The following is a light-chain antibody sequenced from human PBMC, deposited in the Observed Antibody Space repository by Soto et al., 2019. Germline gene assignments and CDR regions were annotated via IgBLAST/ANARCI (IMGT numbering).Light chain of an antibody. CDR3: QQYGSSPT. J-gene: IGKJ4*01. CDR2: DAS. V-gene: IGKV3-15*01. Sequence: EIVLTPSPATLSLSPGERATLYCRASQSVSSYLAWYQQKPGQAPRLLINDASTRATGVPARFSGWGSGTEFTLTISSLQSEDFAVYYCQQYGSSPTFGGGTKVDIK. CDR1: QSVSSY.